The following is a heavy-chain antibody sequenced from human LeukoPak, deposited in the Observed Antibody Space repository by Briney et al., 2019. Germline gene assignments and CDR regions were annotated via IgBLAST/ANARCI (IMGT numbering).Heavy chain of an antibody. V-gene: IGHV4-31*11. CDR2: ISHSGTS. D-gene: IGHD5-24*01. Sequence: PSQTLSLTCAVSGGSLSSGGYFWGWIRQYPGKGLEWIGCISHSGTSYYNPSLKSRVTISVDTSRNQFSLELSSVTAADTAVYFCAGERRDGHNYSDFWGQGALVTVSS. J-gene: IGHJ4*02. CDR3: AGERRDGHNYSDF. CDR1: GGSLSSGGYF.